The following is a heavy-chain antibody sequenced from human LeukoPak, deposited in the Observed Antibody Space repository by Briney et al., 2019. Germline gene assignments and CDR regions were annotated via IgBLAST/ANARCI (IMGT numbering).Heavy chain of an antibody. CDR3: ARAGTVVPAAGYNWFDP. J-gene: IGHJ5*02. CDR2: IIPIFGTA. D-gene: IGHD2-2*01. Sequence: SVKVSCKASGGTFSSYAISWVRQAPGQGLEWMGGIIPIFGTANYAQKFQGRVTITTDESTSTAYMELSSLRSEDTAVYYCARAGTVVPAAGYNWFDPWGQGTLVTVSS. V-gene: IGHV1-69*05. CDR1: GGTFSSYA.